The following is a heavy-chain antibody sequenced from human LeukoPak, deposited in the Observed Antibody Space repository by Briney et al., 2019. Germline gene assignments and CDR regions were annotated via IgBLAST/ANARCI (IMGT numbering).Heavy chain of an antibody. CDR2: ISWNSGSI. J-gene: IGHJ4*02. CDR3: ARVRPIVGAPGRVLDY. Sequence: PGGSLRLSCAASGFTFDDYAMHWVRQAPGKGLEWVSGISWNSGSIGYADSVKGRFTISRDNAKNSLYLQMNSLRAEDTAVYYCARVRPIVGAPGRVLDYWGQGTLVTVSS. D-gene: IGHD1-26*01. V-gene: IGHV3-9*01. CDR1: GFTFDDYA.